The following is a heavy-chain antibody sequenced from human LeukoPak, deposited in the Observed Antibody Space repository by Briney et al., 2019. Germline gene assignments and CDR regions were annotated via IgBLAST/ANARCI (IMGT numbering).Heavy chain of an antibody. CDR2: IYPGDSDT. CDR3: ARVVAATPPIGAFDI. V-gene: IGHV5-51*01. CDR1: GYHFTSYW. Sequence: GASLKISCKGSGYHFTSYWIGWVRQMPGKGLEWMGIIYPGDSDTRYSPSFQGQVTISADKSISTAYLQWSSLKASDTAMYYCARVVAATPPIGAFDIWGQGTMVTVSS. D-gene: IGHD2-15*01. J-gene: IGHJ3*02.